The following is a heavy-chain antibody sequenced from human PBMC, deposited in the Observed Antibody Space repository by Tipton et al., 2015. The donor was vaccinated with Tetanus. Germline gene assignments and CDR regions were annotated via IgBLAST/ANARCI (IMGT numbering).Heavy chain of an antibody. CDR3: GRALGTVVGTWYFIY. V-gene: IGHV3-11*01. Sequence: SLRLSCAASGFIFSDYYMNWIRQTPDKGLEWISFISNTGGEVFYGDSVKGRFTVSRDNAHNSLYLEMSDLRPDDTAVYYCGRALGTVVGTWYFIYWGQGTLVTVSS. D-gene: IGHD2-2*01. J-gene: IGHJ4*02. CDR1: GFIFSDYY. CDR2: ISNTGGEV.